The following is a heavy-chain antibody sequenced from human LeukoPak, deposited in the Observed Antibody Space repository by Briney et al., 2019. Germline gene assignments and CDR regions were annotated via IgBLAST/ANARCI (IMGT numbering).Heavy chain of an antibody. Sequence: GGSLRLSCAASGFTFSSCEMNWVRQAPGRGLEWVSYISSGGSTTYYADSVKGRFTISRDNSENTLFLRMNSLRAEDTAVYYCAKATGYLLWGQGTLVIVSS. CDR1: GFTFSSCE. J-gene: IGHJ4*02. V-gene: IGHV3-48*03. CDR2: ISSGGSTT. CDR3: AKATGYLL. D-gene: IGHD1-14*01.